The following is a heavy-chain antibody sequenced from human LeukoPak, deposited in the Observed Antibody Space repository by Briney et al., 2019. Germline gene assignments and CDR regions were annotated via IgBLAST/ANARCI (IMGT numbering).Heavy chain of an antibody. D-gene: IGHD2-2*01. J-gene: IGHJ4*02. CDR3: ARHTCYCSSTSCYPRFDY. CDR1: GGSISSSSYY. CDR2: IYYSGST. V-gene: IGHV4-39*01. Sequence: SETLSLTCTVSGGSISSSSYYWGWIRQPPGKGLEWIGSIYYSGSTYYNPSLKSRVTISVDTSKNQFSLKLSSVTAADTAVYYCARHTCYCSSTSCYPRFDYWGQGTLVTVSS.